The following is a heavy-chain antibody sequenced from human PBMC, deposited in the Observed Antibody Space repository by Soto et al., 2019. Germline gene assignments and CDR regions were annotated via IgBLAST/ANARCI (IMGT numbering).Heavy chain of an antibody. CDR3: FFEAEDGIRDTVPVSAFLLNRSSDL. V-gene: IGHV3-15*07. Sequence: PGKGLEWVGRIKSKTDGGTTDFAAPVKGRFAISRDESKNMVYLQMNRLKTEDTAVYYFFFEAEDGIRDTVPVSAFLLNRSSDL. D-gene: IGHD3-3*01. CDR2: IKSKTDGGTT. J-gene: IGHJ2*01.